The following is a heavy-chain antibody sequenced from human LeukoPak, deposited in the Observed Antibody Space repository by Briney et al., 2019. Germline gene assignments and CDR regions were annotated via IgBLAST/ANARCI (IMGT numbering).Heavy chain of an antibody. Sequence: PSDTPSLTCAAYGGPFSNYYWSWIRQPPGKGLEWIGYIYYSGSTNYNSSLKSRVTISVDTSKNQFSLRLTSVTAADTAVYYCARVRNYYASGIYYYYYMDVWGKGTTVTVSS. V-gene: IGHV4-59*07. D-gene: IGHD3-10*01. J-gene: IGHJ6*03. CDR3: ARVRNYYASGIYYYYYMDV. CDR2: IYYSGST. CDR1: GGPFSNYY.